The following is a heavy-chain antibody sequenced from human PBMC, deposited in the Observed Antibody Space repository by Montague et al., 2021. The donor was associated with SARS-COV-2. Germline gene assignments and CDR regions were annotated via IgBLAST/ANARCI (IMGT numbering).Heavy chain of an antibody. J-gene: IGHJ4*02. CDR2: VDYSGNT. V-gene: IGHV4-39*01. D-gene: IGHD5-18*01. CDR3: ARREYSYGLGV. CDR1: GGPISGSSDY. Sequence: SETRSLTCTVTGGPISGSSDYWGWIRQSPGKGLEWIASVDYSGNTYYSPSLKSRLTISVDTSKNQFSLKLNSVTAADTALYYCARREYSYGLGVWGQGTLVTVSS.